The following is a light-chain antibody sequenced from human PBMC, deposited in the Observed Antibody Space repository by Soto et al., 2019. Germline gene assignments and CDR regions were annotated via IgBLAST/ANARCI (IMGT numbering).Light chain of an antibody. CDR2: GNS. V-gene: IGLV1-40*01. CDR3: QSYDSSLSAAV. CDR1: SSNIGAGYD. J-gene: IGLJ2*01. Sequence: QPVLTQPPSVSGAPGQRVTMSCTGSSSNIGAGYDVHWYQQLPGTAPKLLIYGNSNRPSGVPDRFSGSKSGTSASLAITGLQAEDEADYYCQSYDSSLSAAVFGGGAKLTVL.